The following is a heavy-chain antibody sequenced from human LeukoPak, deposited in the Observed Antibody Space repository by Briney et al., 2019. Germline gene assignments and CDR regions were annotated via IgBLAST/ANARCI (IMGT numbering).Heavy chain of an antibody. J-gene: IGHJ4*02. D-gene: IGHD4-23*01. Sequence: ASVKVSCKASGYTFTSYGISWVRQAPGQGLEWMGWISAYNGNTNYAQKLQGRVTMTTDISTSTAYMELRSLRSDDTAVYYCARDRHEKDYGGGGFDYWGQGTLVTVSS. CDR1: GYTFTSYG. CDR2: ISAYNGNT. V-gene: IGHV1-18*01. CDR3: ARDRHEKDYGGGGFDY.